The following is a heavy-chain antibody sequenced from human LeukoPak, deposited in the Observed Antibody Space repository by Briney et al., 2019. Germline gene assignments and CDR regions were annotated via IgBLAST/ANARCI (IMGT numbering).Heavy chain of an antibody. V-gene: IGHV4-38-2*02. CDR3: ARAYGDYGY. Sequence: SETLSLTCTASGYSISSGYYWGWVRQPPGKGLEWIGSFYHGGSTYYNSSLKSRVTISVDTSKNQFSLKVSSVTAADTAVYYCARAYGDYGYWGQGTLVTVSS. D-gene: IGHD4-17*01. J-gene: IGHJ4*02. CDR1: GYSISSGYY. CDR2: FYHGGST.